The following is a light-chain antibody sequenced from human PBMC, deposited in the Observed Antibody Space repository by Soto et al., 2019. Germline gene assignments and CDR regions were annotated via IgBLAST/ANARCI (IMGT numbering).Light chain of an antibody. J-gene: IGLJ2*01. CDR1: SSDVGSYNL. Sequence: QSALTQPASVSGSPGQSITISCTGTSSDVGSYNLVSWYQQHPGKAPKLMIYEGSKRPSGVSNRFSGSKSGNMASLTISGLQAEDEADYYCCSYAGSSTLGVVFGGGTKLTVL. CDR3: CSYAGSSTLGVV. CDR2: EGS. V-gene: IGLV2-23*01.